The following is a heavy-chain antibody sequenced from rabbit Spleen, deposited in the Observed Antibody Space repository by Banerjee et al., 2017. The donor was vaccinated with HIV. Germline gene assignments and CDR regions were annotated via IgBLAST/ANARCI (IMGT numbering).Heavy chain of an antibody. V-gene: IGHV1S45*01. CDR2: IAGSGSAFA. J-gene: IGHJ6*01. CDR1: GFSFSSSDY. Sequence: QQQLEESGGGLVKPEGSLTLTCKASGFSFSSSDYMCWVRQAPGKGLEWISCIAGSGSAFAYSATWAKGRFTCSKASSTTVTLQMTSLTVADTATYFCARDTSSSFSSYGMDLWGPGTLVTVS. D-gene: IGHD1-1*01. CDR3: ARDTSSSFSSYGMDL.